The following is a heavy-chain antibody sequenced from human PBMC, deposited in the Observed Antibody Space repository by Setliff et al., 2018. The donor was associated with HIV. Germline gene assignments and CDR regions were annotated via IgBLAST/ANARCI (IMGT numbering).Heavy chain of an antibody. V-gene: IGHV3-64D*09. J-gene: IGHJ4*02. Sequence: GGSLRLSCAASGFTFSSYAMSWVRQAPGKGLEWVSSISSNGGSTYYADSVKGRFTISRDNSKNTLYLQMSSLRAEDTAVYYCVKGGRYSADPLDYWGQGTLVTVSS. CDR3: VKGGRYSADPLDY. D-gene: IGHD1-26*01. CDR2: ISSNGGST. CDR1: GFTFSSYA.